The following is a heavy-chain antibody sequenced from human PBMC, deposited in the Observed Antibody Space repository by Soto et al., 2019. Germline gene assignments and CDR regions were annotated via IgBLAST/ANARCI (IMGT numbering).Heavy chain of an antibody. Sequence: EVQLVESGGGLVKPGGSLRLSCAASGFSFSDYSMNWVRQAPGKGLEWGSSISGSTSYIYYADSLKGRFTVSRDNAEKSLYLQMNSLRAEDTAVYYCAIDGAYCSGTGCRDYYHYMDVWGKGTTVTVSS. J-gene: IGHJ6*03. CDR2: ISGSTSYI. D-gene: IGHD2-2*01. V-gene: IGHV3-21*01. CDR1: GFSFSDYS. CDR3: AIDGAYCSGTGCRDYYHYMDV.